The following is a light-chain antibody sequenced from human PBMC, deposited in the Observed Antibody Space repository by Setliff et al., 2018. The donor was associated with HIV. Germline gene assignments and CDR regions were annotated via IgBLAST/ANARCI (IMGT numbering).Light chain of an antibody. Sequence: SVLAQPASVSGSPGQSITISCTGTSSDVGGYNFVSWYQQHPGKAPKLMIYDVNNRPSGVSHRFSGSKSGNTASLTISGLQAEDEADYYCSSYRSSTTLTVFGGGTQLTVL. CDR1: SSDVGGYNF. CDR3: SSYRSSTTLTV. J-gene: IGLJ3*02. CDR2: DVN. V-gene: IGLV2-14*03.